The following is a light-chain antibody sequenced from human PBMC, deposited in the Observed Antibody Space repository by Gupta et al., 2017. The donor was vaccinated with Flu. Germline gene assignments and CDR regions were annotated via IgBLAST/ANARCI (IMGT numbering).Light chain of an antibody. CDR2: DVT. CDR3: YSHAGRVTWV. V-gene: IGLV2-11*01. CDR1: SSDVGSSNR. J-gene: IGLJ1*01. Sequence: QSAPTQPRSVSGSPGQSVTISCTGTSSDVGSSNRVSWYQQRPGKAPKLILYDVTERPSGVPGRFSASKAGNTASLSISGRQADEEADYYCYSHAGRVTWVFGTGTTVTVL.